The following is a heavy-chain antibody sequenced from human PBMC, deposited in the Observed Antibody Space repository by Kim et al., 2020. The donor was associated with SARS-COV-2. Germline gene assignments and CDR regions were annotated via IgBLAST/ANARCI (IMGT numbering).Heavy chain of an antibody. D-gene: IGHD6-13*01. J-gene: IGHJ4*02. Sequence: GGSLRLSCSASGFTFSSYAMHWVRQAPGKGLEYVSAIISNGGSTYYADSVKGRFTISRDNSKNTLYLQMSSLRAEDTAVYYCVKDLSFRAAAAIRDLEHWGQGTRVSVSS. CDR2: IISNGGST. CDR1: GFTFSSYA. V-gene: IGHV3-64D*09. CDR3: VKDLSFRAAAAIRDLEH.